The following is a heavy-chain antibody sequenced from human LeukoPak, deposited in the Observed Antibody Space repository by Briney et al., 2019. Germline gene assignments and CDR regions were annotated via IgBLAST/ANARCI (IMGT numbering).Heavy chain of an antibody. CDR1: PYTFNKYY. J-gene: IGHJ5*02. CDR3: ARDSVELERRNWFDP. Sequence: ASVKLSCTASPYTFNKYYIHWVRQAPGQGLEWMGVINPSGRSASYAQRFQGKVTMTRDTPTSTVYMDLSSLTSEDTAVYYCARDSVELERRNWFDPWGQGTLVTVSS. CDR2: INPSGRSA. D-gene: IGHD1-1*01. V-gene: IGHV1-46*02.